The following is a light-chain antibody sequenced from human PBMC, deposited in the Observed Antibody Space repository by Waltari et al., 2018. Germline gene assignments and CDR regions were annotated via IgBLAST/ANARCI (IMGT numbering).Light chain of an antibody. V-gene: IGKV1-39*01. CDR1: QNINNN. CDR3: HQSYSTPRT. CDR2: AAS. Sequence: DIQMTQSSSSLSASVGDRVTITCRASQNINNNLNWYQHKPGKAPKLLIYAASSLQSGVPSRFSGSGSGTDFTLTITTLQVEDFATYYCHQSYSTPRTFGQGTKLEIK. J-gene: IGKJ2*01.